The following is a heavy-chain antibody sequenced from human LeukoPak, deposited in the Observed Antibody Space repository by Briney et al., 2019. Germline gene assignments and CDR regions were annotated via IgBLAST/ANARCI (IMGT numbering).Heavy chain of an antibody. CDR2: IYTSGST. CDR1: GGSISSYY. Sequence: SETLSLTCTVSGGSISSYYWSWIRQPAGKGLEWIGRIYTSGSTNYNPSLKSRVTMSVDTSKNQFSLKLSSVTAADTAVYYCAREDFPYYDYVWGSYHWFDPWGQGTLVTVPS. D-gene: IGHD3-16*02. J-gene: IGHJ5*02. CDR3: AREDFPYYDYVWGSYHWFDP. V-gene: IGHV4-4*07.